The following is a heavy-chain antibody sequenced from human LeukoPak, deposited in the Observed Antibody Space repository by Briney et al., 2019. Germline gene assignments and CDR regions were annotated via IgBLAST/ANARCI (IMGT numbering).Heavy chain of an antibody. CDR1: GGSIGSNY. Sequence: SETLSLTCTVSGGSIGSNYWTWFRQPPGKGLEWIGYILYSGSTNYSPSLKSRLTISVDTSRNQFSLKLSSVTAADTAVYYCATGLTGTTWEYFDYRGQGTLVTVSS. CDR3: ATGLTGTTWEYFDY. D-gene: IGHD1-20*01. V-gene: IGHV4-59*01. J-gene: IGHJ4*02. CDR2: ILYSGST.